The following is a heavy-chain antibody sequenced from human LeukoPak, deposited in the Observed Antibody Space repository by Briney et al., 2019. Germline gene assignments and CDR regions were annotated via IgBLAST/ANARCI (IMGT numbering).Heavy chain of an antibody. J-gene: IGHJ4*02. V-gene: IGHV3-23*01. CDR3: AKSGYSYGYYFDY. CDR2: IRGSGGST. D-gene: IGHD5-18*01. CDR1: GFTFSSYA. Sequence: GGSLRLSCAASGFTFSSYAMSSVRQTPGKGVEWVSAIRGSGGSTYYPDSVQGRFTISRDNFKNTLYLQMNSLRAEDTAVYYCAKSGYSYGYYFDYWGQGTLVTVSS.